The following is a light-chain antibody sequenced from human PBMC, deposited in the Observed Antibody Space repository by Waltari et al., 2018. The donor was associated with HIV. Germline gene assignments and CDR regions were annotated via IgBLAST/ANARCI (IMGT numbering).Light chain of an antibody. CDR3: SSYGDSLKVL. CDR2: EVT. V-gene: IGLV2-8*01. Sequence: QSALTQPPSASGYLGQSVTISCTGSSSAIGAYDFVSWFQQHPHSAPKLLLYEVTRRPATVSDRFSGSRSGNTAFLTVAGLQPDDEATYFCSSYGDSLKVLFGGGTNVTVL. CDR1: SSAIGAYDF. J-gene: IGLJ2*01.